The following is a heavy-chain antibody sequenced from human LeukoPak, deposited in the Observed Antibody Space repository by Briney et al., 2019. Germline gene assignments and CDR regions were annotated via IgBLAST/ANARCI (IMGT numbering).Heavy chain of an antibody. CDR2: IIPIFGTA. J-gene: IGHJ3*02. CDR1: GGTFSSYA. Sequence: AASVKVSCKASGGTFSSYAISWVRQAPGQGLEWMGGIIPIFGTANYAQKFQGRVTITADKSTSTAYMELSSLRSEDTAVYYCARDYIYADYDYVWGSYRHDAFDIWGQGTMVTVSS. V-gene: IGHV1-69*06. D-gene: IGHD3-16*02. CDR3: ARDYIYADYDYVWGSYRHDAFDI.